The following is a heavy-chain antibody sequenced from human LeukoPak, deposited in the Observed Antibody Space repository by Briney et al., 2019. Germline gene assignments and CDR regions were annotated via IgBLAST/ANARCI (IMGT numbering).Heavy chain of an antibody. Sequence: SQTLSLTCTVSGGSINSGGYCWSWIRQHPGEGLEWIGFICYSGSTHYNPSLKSRVTISIDTPNNQFSLKLRSVTAADTAVYYCARDGGGSLYGMDVWGQGTTVTVSS. CDR1: GGSINSGGYC. V-gene: IGHV4-31*03. J-gene: IGHJ6*02. CDR2: ICYSGST. D-gene: IGHD2-15*01. CDR3: ARDGGGSLYGMDV.